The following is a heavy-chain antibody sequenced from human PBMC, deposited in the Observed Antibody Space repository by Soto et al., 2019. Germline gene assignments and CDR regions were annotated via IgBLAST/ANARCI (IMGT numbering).Heavy chain of an antibody. CDR2: ISGSGGST. D-gene: IGHD3-22*01. Sequence: GGSLRLSCAASGFTFSSYSMSWVRQAPGKGLEWVSCISGSGGSTYYADSVKGRFTISRDNPKNTLYLQMNSLRVEDTAVYYCAKSRDSSGYYWYAFDIWGQGTMVTVSS. J-gene: IGHJ3*02. V-gene: IGHV3-23*01. CDR3: AKSRDSSGYYWYAFDI. CDR1: GFTFSSYS.